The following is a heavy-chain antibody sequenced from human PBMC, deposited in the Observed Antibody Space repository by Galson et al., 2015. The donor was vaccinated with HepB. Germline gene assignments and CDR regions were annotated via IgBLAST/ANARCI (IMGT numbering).Heavy chain of an antibody. Sequence: QSGAEVKKPGESLKISCKGSGYSFTSYWIGWVRQMPGKGLEWMGIIYPGDSDTRYSPSFQGQVTISADKSISTAYLQWSSLKASDTAMYYCARQATSGHYYYYYGMDVWGQGTTVTVSS. CDR1: GYSFTSYW. CDR3: ARQATSGHYYYYYGMDV. D-gene: IGHD6-25*01. J-gene: IGHJ6*02. CDR2: IYPGDSDT. V-gene: IGHV5-51*01.